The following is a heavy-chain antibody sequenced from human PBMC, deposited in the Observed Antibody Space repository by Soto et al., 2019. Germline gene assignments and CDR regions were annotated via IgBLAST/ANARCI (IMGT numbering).Heavy chain of an antibody. CDR3: ASAYCGGDCHATYRSYYYYGMDV. CDR2: IYHSGST. Sequence: SETLSLTCAVSGGSISSGGYSWSWIRQPPGKGLEWIGYIYHSGSTYYNPSLKSRVTISVDRSKNQFSLKLSSVTAADTAVYYCASAYCGGDCHATYRSYYYYGMDVWGQGTKVTVSS. J-gene: IGHJ6*02. D-gene: IGHD2-21*02. V-gene: IGHV4-30-2*01. CDR1: GGSISSGGYS.